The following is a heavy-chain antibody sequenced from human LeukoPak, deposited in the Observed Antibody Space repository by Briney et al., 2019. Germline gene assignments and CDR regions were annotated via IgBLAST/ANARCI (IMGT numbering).Heavy chain of an antibody. CDR2: ISYSGST. V-gene: IGHV4-59*01. J-gene: IGHJ5*02. CDR3: ARGGTYALA. CDR1: GASITSYH. D-gene: IGHD3-16*01. Sequence: PSETLSLTCTVSGASITSYHWSWIRQPPGEGLEWIGYISYSGSTNYNPSLKSRVTISVDTSKNQFSLKLSSVTAADTAVYYCARGGTYALAWGQGTLVTVSS.